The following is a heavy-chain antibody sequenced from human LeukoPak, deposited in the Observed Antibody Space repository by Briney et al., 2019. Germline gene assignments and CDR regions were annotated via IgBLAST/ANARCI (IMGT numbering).Heavy chain of an antibody. V-gene: IGHV3-48*03. J-gene: IGHJ5*02. CDR3: ARVVRGAYNWFDP. D-gene: IGHD3-10*02. CDR1: GSTFSSYE. Sequence: GGSLRLSCAASGSTFSSYEMNWVRQAPGKGLEWVSYISSSGSTIYYADSVKGRFTISRDNAKNSLYLQMNSLRAEDTAVYYCARVVRGAYNWFDPWGQGTLDTVSS. CDR2: ISSSGSTI.